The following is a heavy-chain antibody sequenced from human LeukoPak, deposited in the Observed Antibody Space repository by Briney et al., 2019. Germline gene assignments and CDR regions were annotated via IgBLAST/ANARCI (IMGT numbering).Heavy chain of an antibody. D-gene: IGHD2-2*01. V-gene: IGHV3-15*01. J-gene: IGHJ4*02. CDR2: IKSKTDGGTT. CDR1: GFTFSNAW. CDR3: TTESSPYDIVVVPAGDY. Sequence: GGSLRLSCAASGFTFSNAWMSWVRQAPGKGLEWVGRIKSKTDGGTTDYAAPVKGRFTISRDDSKNTLYLQMNSLKTEDTAVYYCTTESSPYDIVVVPAGDYWGQGTLVTVSS.